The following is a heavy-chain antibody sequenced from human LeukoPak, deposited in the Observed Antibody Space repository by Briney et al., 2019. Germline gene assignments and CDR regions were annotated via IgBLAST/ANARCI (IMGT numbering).Heavy chain of an antibody. D-gene: IGHD2-2*01. CDR3: ASIVVVPAAKS. Sequence: GGSLRLSCAASGFTFSSYEMNWVRQAPGKGLEWVSYISSSGSTIYYADSVKGRFTISRDNAKNSLYLQMNSLRAEDTAVYYCASIVVVPAAKSWGQGTLVTVSS. CDR1: GFTFSSYE. V-gene: IGHV3-48*03. CDR2: ISSSGSTI. J-gene: IGHJ5*02.